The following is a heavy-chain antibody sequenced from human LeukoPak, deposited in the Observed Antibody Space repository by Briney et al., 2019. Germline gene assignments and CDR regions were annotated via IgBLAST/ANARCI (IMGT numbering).Heavy chain of an antibody. Sequence: GGSLRLSCAASGFTFSSYAMSWVRQAPGKGLEWVSAISGSGGSTYYADSVKGRFTISRDNSKNTLYLQMNSLRAEDTAVYYCAKDRKIRGVIPYYFDYWGQGTLATVSS. CDR3: AKDRKIRGVIPYYFDY. V-gene: IGHV3-23*01. CDR2: ISGSGGST. D-gene: IGHD3-10*01. J-gene: IGHJ4*02. CDR1: GFTFSSYA.